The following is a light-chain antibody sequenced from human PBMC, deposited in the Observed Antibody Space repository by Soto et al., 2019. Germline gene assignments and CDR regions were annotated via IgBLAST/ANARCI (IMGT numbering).Light chain of an antibody. J-gene: IGKJ2*03. V-gene: IGKV3-20*01. CDR2: GAS. CDR1: QSVSSY. Sequence: EIVLTQSPVTLSLSPGERATLSCRASQSVSSYLAWYQQKPGQAPRLLIYGASSRATGIPDRFSGSGSGTDFXLTISRLEPEDFAVYYCXQYGSSPLWGFGHGTKLEIK. CDR3: XQYGSSPLWG.